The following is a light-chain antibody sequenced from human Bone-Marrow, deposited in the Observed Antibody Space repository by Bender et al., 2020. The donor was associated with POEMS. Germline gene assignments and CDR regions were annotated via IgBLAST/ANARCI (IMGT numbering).Light chain of an antibody. CDR1: ISDIGGYNS. J-gene: IGLJ3*02. V-gene: IGLV2-23*02. CDR3: CSYAGSTTLV. Sequence: QSALTQPPSASGSPGQSVTISCTGTISDIGGYNSVSWYQHRPGKAPKLILYEVNERPSGVSNRFSGSKSGNTASLTISGLQAEDEADYYCCSYAGSTTLVFGGGTKLTVL. CDR2: EVN.